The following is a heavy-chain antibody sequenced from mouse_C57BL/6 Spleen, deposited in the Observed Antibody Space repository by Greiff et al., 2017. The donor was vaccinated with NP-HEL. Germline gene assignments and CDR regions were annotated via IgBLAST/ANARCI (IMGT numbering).Heavy chain of an antibody. CDR2: INYDGSST. D-gene: IGHD1-1*01. J-gene: IGHJ4*01. Sequence: EVQVVESEGGLVQPGRSMKLSCTASGFTFSDYYMAWVRQVPEKGLEWVANINYDGSSTYYLDSLKSRFIISRDNAKNILYLQMSSLKSEDTATYYCAREGYGSSYVNYAMDYWGQGTSVTVSS. CDR3: AREGYGSSYVNYAMDY. CDR1: GFTFSDYY. V-gene: IGHV5-16*01.